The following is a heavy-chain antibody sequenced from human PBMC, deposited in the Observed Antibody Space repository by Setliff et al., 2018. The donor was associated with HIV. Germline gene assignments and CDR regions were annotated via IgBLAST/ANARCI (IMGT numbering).Heavy chain of an antibody. D-gene: IGHD4-17*01. CDR1: GSSIISYYWN. Sequence: TLSLTCTISGSSIISYYWNWIRQPPGKALEWLALIYWDDDKHYSPSLKSRLSGTKDTSKNQVVLTMTNMDPVDTGTYFCVYRDYGGNPPRYYFDLWGQGTVVTVSS. V-gene: IGHV2-5*08. CDR2: IYWDDDK. CDR3: VYRDYGGNPPRYYFDL. J-gene: IGHJ4*02.